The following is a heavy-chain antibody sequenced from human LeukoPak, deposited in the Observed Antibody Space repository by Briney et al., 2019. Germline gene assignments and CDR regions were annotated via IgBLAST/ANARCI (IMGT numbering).Heavy chain of an antibody. CDR3: AKSWGSGSYVFDY. D-gene: IGHD3-10*01. CDR2: ISWNSGSI. CDR1: GFTFDDYA. Sequence: GGSLRLSCAASGFTFDDYAMHWVRHAPGKGLEWVSGISWNSGSIGYADSVKGRFTISRDNAKNSLYLQMNSLRAEDTALYYCAKSWGSGSYVFDYWGQGTLVTVSS. J-gene: IGHJ4*02. V-gene: IGHV3-9*01.